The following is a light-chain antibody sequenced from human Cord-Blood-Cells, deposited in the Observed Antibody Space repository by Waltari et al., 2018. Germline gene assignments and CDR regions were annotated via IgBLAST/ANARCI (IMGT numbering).Light chain of an antibody. V-gene: IGLV2-14*01. J-gene: IGLJ2*01. Sequence: QSALTQPASVSGSPGQSITISCTGTSSDVGGYNNVSWYQQHPGKAPNLMIYDVSNRPSGVSNRFSGSKSGNTASLTISGLQAEDEADYYCSSYTSSSTVVFGGGTKLTVL. CDR2: DVS. CDR1: SSDVGGYNN. CDR3: SSYTSSSTVV.